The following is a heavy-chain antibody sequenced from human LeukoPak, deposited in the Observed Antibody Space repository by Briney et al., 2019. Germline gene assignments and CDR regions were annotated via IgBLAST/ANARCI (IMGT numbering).Heavy chain of an antibody. V-gene: IGHV4-4*07. CDR1: GGSINNY. CDR3: ARGRYCSADICSGGDAFDI. J-gene: IGHJ3*02. CDR2: IYTRGST. Sequence: PSETLSLTCTVSGGSINNYWSWIRQPAGKGLEWIGRIYTRGSTNYNPSLKSRVTMSVDTSKNQFSLKLSSVTAADTAVYYCARGRYCSADICSGGDAFDIWGQGTMVSDSS. D-gene: IGHD2-15*01.